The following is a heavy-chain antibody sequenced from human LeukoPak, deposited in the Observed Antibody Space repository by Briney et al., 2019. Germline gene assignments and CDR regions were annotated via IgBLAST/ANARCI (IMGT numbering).Heavy chain of an antibody. V-gene: IGHV4-34*01. CDR1: YGALSGYY. Sequence: PSETLSLTCGVEYGALSGYYWTWVRQPPGKGLEWIGEIHHRGGSNYNASLKSRVTISLDTSKNQFSLKLTSMTAADTATYFCARGGGLRRSWLDLWGQGTLVTVSS. J-gene: IGHJ5*02. D-gene: IGHD3-10*01. CDR2: IHHRGGS. CDR3: ARGGGLRRSWLDL.